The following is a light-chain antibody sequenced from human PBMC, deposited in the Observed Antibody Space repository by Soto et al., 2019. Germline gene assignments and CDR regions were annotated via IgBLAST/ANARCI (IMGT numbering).Light chain of an antibody. CDR3: QHYYSSPFT. V-gene: IGKV4-1*01. CDR1: QSVLYSSNNKNY. J-gene: IGKJ3*01. Sequence: DIVMTQSPDSLAVSLGERATINCKSSQSVLYSSNNKNYLAWYQQKPGQPPKLLIYWASPRESGVPDRFSGSGSGTDFTLTISSLQAEDVAFYYCQHYYSSPFTFGPGTKVDIK. CDR2: WAS.